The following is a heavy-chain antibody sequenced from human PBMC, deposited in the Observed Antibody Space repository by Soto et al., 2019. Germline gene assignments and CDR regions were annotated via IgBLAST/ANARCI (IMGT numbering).Heavy chain of an antibody. Sequence: QVQLQESGPGLVKPSQTLSLTCTVSGGSISSGGYYWSWIRQHPGKGLEWIGYIYYSGSTYYNPSLKSRVTVSVDTSKNQSSLKRGSVTAADTAVYYCARARGYCSGGSCYGWNWFDPWGQGTLVTVSS. J-gene: IGHJ5*02. D-gene: IGHD2-15*01. CDR3: ARARGYCSGGSCYGWNWFDP. V-gene: IGHV4-31*03. CDR2: IYYSGST. CDR1: GGSISSGGYY.